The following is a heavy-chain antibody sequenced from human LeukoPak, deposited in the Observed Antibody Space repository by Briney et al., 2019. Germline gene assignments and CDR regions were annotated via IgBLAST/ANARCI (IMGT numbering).Heavy chain of an antibody. CDR1: GGSFSGYY. J-gene: IGHJ4*02. CDR2: INHSGST. Sequence: SETLSLTCAVYGGSFSGYYWSWIRQPPGKGLEWIGEINHSGSTNYNPSLKSRVTISVDTSKNQFSLKLSSVTAADTAVYYCASEGSNWGSEGGTDYWGQGTLVTVSS. V-gene: IGHV4-34*01. CDR3: ASEGSNWGSEGGTDY. D-gene: IGHD7-27*01.